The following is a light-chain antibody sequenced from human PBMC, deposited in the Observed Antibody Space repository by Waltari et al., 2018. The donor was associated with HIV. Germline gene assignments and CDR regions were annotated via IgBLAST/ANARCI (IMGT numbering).Light chain of an antibody. Sequence: DVQMTQSQSSLSVSIGDRVIITCRASQDITGFLAWFQHRPGTAPKSLIYGTSTLQSGVPSSKFSGSGSGTEFILTITNLQPEDTGTYYCQQYSAYPLTFGGGTKVEI. CDR1: QDITGF. V-gene: IGKV1-16*02. J-gene: IGKJ4*01. CDR3: QQYSAYPLT. CDR2: GTS.